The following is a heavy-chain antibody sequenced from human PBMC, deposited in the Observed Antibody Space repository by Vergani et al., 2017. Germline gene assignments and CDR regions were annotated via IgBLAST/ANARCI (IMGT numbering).Heavy chain of an antibody. V-gene: IGHV3-30*02. D-gene: IGHD3-16*01. CDR3: AKHFRGWGIDY. J-gene: IGHJ4*02. CDR2: IPFDGSNQ. Sequence: QVQLVESGGGVVQRGGSLRLSCATSGFTLSNYDMQWIRPGPGKGLEFVAFIPFDGSNQYYADSVKGRFTLSRDFSKNTLYLQMNSLGTDDTATYYCAKHFRGWGIDYWGQGTQVIVSS. CDR1: GFTLSNYD.